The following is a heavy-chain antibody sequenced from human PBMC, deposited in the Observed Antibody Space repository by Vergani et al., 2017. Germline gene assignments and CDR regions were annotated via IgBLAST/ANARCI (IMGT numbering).Heavy chain of an antibody. CDR3: ARDNGGYGSEYYFDY. D-gene: IGHD3-10*01. CDR1: GFTFDDYA. CDR2: ISWNSGSI. V-gene: IGHV3-9*01. J-gene: IGHJ4*02. Sequence: EVQLVESGGGLVQPGRSLRLSCAASGFTFDDYAMHWVRQAPGKGLEWVSGISWNSGSIGYADSVKGRFTISRDNAKNSLYLQMNSLRAEDTALYYCARDNGGYGSEYYFDYWGQGTLVTVSS.